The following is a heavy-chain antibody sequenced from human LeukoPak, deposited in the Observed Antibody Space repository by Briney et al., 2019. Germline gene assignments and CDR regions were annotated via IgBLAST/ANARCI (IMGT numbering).Heavy chain of an antibody. V-gene: IGHV3-7*01. CDR1: GFTFSAYW. CDR3: VPLNWNPPGDFDR. J-gene: IGHJ4*02. D-gene: IGHD1-20*01. Sequence: PGGSLTLSCAASGFTFSAYWMSWVRQVPGTGLEWVANIKQDGSQKYYVDSVRGRFTISRDNAKNSLYLQMNSLRVEDTAVYYCVPLNWNPPGDFDRWGQETLVTVSS. CDR2: IKQDGSQK.